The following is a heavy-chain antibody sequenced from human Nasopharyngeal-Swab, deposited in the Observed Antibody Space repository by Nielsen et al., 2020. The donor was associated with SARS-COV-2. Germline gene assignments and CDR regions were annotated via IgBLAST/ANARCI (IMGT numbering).Heavy chain of an antibody. J-gene: IGHJ6*02. CDR1: CSSFTSYW. CDR3: ARHFFPVRFCGMDV. Sequence: GESLKISCKSSCSSFTSYWICLVRQMPGKGLEWMGIIYPGDSDTRSSPSFQGQVTISADKSISTAYLQWSSLKASDTAIYYCARHFFPVRFCGMDVWGQGPTVTVSS. CDR2: IYPGDSDT. V-gene: IGHV5-51*01. D-gene: IGHD3-3*01.